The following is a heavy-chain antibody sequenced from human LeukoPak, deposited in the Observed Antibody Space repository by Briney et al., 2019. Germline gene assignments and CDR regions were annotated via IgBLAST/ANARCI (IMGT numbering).Heavy chain of an antibody. V-gene: IGHV4-59*12. D-gene: IGHD4-17*01. CDR2: IYYSGST. CDR3: ARGSVQGNWNYGEYLDY. Sequence: SETLSLTCTVSGGSISSYYWSWIRQPPGKGLEWIGYIYYSGSTNYNLSLKSRVTISADTSKNQFSLKLSSVTPEDTAVYYCARGSVQGNWNYGEYLDYWGQGTLVTVSA. CDR1: GGSISSYY. J-gene: IGHJ4*02.